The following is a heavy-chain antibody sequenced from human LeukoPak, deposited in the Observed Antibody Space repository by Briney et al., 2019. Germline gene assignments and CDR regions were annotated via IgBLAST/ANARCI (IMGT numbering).Heavy chain of an antibody. Sequence: GGSLRLSCAASGSTFSSYAMSWVRQAPGKGLEWVSAISGSGGSTYYADSVKGRFTISRDNSKNTLYLQMNSLRAKDTAVYYCAKGQVYYDSSGYGPYYFDYWGQGTLVTVSS. V-gene: IGHV3-23*01. CDR2: ISGSGGST. CDR1: GSTFSSYA. CDR3: AKGQVYYDSSGYGPYYFDY. J-gene: IGHJ4*02. D-gene: IGHD3-22*01.